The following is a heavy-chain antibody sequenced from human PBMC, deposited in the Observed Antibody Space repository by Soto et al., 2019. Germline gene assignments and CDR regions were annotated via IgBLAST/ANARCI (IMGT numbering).Heavy chain of an antibody. Sequence: QVQLQQWGAGLLKPSETLSLTCAVYVGSFSGYYWSWIRQPPGKGLEWIGDINHSGSTNYNPSLKRRVPISVDTSKIQFSLKLSSVTAAGTAVYYCARRGIAAAGPPSTGGGCWFDPCGQGPLVTVSS. J-gene: IGHJ5*02. CDR2: INHSGST. CDR1: VGSFSGYY. CDR3: ARRGIAAAGPPSTGGGCWFDP. D-gene: IGHD6-13*01. V-gene: IGHV4-34*01.